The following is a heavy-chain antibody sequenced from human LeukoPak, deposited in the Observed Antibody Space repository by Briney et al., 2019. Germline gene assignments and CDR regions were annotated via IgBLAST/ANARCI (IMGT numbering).Heavy chain of an antibody. V-gene: IGHV3-30*02. CDR3: ARVSFGAFDI. J-gene: IGHJ3*02. D-gene: IGHD3-10*01. CDR2: IRYDGSNE. Sequence: PGGSLRLSCAASGFTFSSYGMHWVRQAPGKGLEWVSFIRYDGSNEYYADSVRGRFTISRDNSKNTLYLQMNSPRAEDTAVYYCARVSFGAFDIWGQGTMVTVSS. CDR1: GFTFSSYG.